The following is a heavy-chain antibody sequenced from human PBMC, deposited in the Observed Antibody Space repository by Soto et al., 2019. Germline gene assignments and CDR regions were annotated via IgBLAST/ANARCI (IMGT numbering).Heavy chain of an antibody. CDR3: ARQGRDGHNQGYGMDV. Sequence: SVKISGKGSGGSVNTYWSAWVRQKPGKGLEWMGITHPGDSETRYSPSFEGQVTISADKSISTAYLQWSSLKASDTAMYYCARQGRDGHNQGYGMDVWGQGTTLTVSS. CDR2: THPGDSET. CDR1: GGSVNTYW. V-gene: IGHV5-51*01. J-gene: IGHJ6*02.